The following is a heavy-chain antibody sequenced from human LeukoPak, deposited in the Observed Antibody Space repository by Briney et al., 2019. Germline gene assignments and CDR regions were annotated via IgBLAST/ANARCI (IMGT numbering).Heavy chain of an antibody. J-gene: IGHJ5*02. CDR3: ARDRGRVVAATTYNWFDP. D-gene: IGHD2-15*01. CDR1: GYTFTVYY. CDR2: INPNSGGT. V-gene: IGHV1-2*02. Sequence: ASVKVSFKASGYTFTVYYMHWVRQAPGQGLEWMGWINPNSGGTNYAQKFQGRVTMTRDTSISTAYMELSRLRSDDTAVYYCARDRGRVVAATTYNWFDPWGQGTLVTVSS.